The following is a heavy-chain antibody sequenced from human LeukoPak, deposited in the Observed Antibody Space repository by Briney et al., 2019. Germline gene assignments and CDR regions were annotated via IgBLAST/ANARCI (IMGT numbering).Heavy chain of an antibody. CDR2: IRSKAYGGTT. J-gene: IGHJ4*02. CDR3: TRAGYYYDSSGYGGDY. CDR1: GFTFGDYA. Sequence: GGSLRLSCTASGFTFGDYAMSWVRQAPGKGLEWVGFIRSKAYGGTTEYAASVKGRLTISRDDSKSIAYLQMNSLKTEDTAVYYCTRAGYYYDSSGYGGDYWGQGTLVTVSS. D-gene: IGHD3-22*01. V-gene: IGHV3-49*04.